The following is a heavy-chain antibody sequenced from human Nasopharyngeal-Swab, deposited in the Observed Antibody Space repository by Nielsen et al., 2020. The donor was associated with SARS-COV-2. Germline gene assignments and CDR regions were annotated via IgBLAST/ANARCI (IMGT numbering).Heavy chain of an antibody. J-gene: IGHJ5*02. CDR2: IYYSGST. CDR3: ARIPREYWFDP. CDR1: GYSISSSYY. Sequence: SETLSLTCTVSGYSISSSYYWGWIRQPPGKGLEWIGSIYYSGSTYYNPSLKSRVTISVDTSKNQFSLKLSSVTAADTAVYYCARIPREYWFDPWGQGTLVTVSS. D-gene: IGHD3-10*01. V-gene: IGHV4-38-2*02.